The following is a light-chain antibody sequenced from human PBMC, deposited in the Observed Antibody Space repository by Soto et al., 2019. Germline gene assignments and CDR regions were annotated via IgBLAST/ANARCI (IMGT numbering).Light chain of an antibody. CDR2: LNSDGSH. J-gene: IGLJ3*02. Sequence: QPVLTQSPSASASLGASVKLTCTLSSGHSSYAIAWHQQQPEKGPRYLMKLNSDGSHSKGDGIPDRFSGSSSGAERYLTISGLQSEDGADYYCQTWGTGIQVFGGGTKLTVL. CDR1: SGHSSYA. V-gene: IGLV4-69*01. CDR3: QTWGTGIQV.